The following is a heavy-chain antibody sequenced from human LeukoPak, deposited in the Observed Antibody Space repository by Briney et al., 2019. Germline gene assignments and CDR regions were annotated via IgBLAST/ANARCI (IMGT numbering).Heavy chain of an antibody. CDR2: IYYSGST. D-gene: IGHD6-13*01. CDR3: ARPREDSSWYYFDY. Sequence: PSETLSLTCTVSGGSISSYYWSWIRQPPGKGLEWIGYIYYSGSTNYNPSLKSRVTISVDTSKNQFSLKLSSVTAADTAVYYCARPREDSSWYYFDYWGQGTLVTVSS. V-gene: IGHV4-59*01. J-gene: IGHJ4*02. CDR1: GGSISSYY.